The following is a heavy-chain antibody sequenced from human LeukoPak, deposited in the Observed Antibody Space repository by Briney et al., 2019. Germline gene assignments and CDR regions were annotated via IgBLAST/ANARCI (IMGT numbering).Heavy chain of an antibody. Sequence: VASVKVSCKASGYIFTSYGMSWVRQAPGQGLEWMGWISAYNGNTNYAQKLQGRVTMTTDTSTSTAYMELRSLRSDDTAVYYCARDTKRSRARWENLGFDPWGQGTLVTVSS. CDR1: GYIFTSYG. J-gene: IGHJ5*02. CDR3: ARDTKRSRARWENLGFDP. V-gene: IGHV1-18*01. CDR2: ISAYNGNT. D-gene: IGHD1-26*01.